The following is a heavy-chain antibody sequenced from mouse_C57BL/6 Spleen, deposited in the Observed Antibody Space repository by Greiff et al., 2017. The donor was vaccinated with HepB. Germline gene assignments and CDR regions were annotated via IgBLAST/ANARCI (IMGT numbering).Heavy chain of an antibody. CDR2: INPNYGTT. V-gene: IGHV1-39*01. D-gene: IGHD1-1*01. J-gene: IGHJ1*03. CDR3: ANLYGSEGFDV. Sequence: EVNLVESGPELVKPGASVKISCTASGYSFTDYNMNWVKQSNGKSLEWIGVINPNYGTTSYNQKFKGKATLTVDQSSSTAYMQLNSLTSEDSAVYYCANLYGSEGFDVWGTGTTVTVSS. CDR1: GYSFTDYN.